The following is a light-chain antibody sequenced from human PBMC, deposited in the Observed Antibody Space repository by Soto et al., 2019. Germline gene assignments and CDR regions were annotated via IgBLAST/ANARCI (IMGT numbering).Light chain of an antibody. CDR1: SGSVSTSFY. CDR3: VLYLGSGISV. CDR2: NTK. J-gene: IGLJ3*02. V-gene: IGLV8-61*01. Sequence: QTVVTQEPSFSVSPGGTVTLTCGLSSGSVSTSFYPSWYQQTPGQAPRTLIYNTKTRSSEVPDRFSGSILGNKAALTISGAQADDESDYYCVLYLGSGISVFGGGTKLTVL.